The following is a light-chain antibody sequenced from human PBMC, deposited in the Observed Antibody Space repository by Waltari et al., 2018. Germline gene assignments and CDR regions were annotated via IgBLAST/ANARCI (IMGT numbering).Light chain of an antibody. CDR2: GEN. Sequence: SSELTQYPAVSVALGQTVRITCQDESPRYNNANWYRQKPGQAPLLVMYGENHRPSGIPVRFSGSYSGDTASLTITGALAEDEADYYCNSRDSNGNPFVFGPATKVTVL. V-gene: IGLV3-19*01. J-gene: IGLJ1*01. CDR1: SPRYNN. CDR3: NSRDSNGNPFV.